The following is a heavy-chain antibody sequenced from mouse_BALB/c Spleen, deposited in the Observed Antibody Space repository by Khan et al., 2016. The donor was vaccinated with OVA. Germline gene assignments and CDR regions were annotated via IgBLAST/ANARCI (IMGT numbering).Heavy chain of an antibody. D-gene: IGHD1-1*01. J-gene: IGHJ3*01. CDR1: GFTFSTYG. V-gene: IGHV5-6*01. CDR2: VSTGGSYT. CDR3: TRLAYYYDSEGFAY. Sequence: EVELVESGGDLVKPGGSLKLSCAASGFTFSTYGMSWVRQAPDKRLEWVATVSTGGSYTYYQDSVKGRFTISRDNAKNTLYLQMSGRRSEDTAMFYCTRLAYYYDSEGFAYWGQGTLVTVSA.